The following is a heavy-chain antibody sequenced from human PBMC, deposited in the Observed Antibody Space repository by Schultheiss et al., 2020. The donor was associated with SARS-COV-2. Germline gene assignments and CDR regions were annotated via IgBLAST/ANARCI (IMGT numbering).Heavy chain of an antibody. CDR2: INAGNGNT. V-gene: IGHV1-3*01. CDR1: GYTFTSYA. J-gene: IGHJ4*02. CDR3: ARSDQYYYDSSGYFDY. Sequence: ASVKVSCKASGYTFTSYAMHWVRQAPGQRLEWMGWINAGNGNTKYSQKFQGRVTITRDTSASTAYMELSSLRSEDTAVYYCARSDQYYYDSSGYFDYWGQGTLVTVSS. D-gene: IGHD3-22*01.